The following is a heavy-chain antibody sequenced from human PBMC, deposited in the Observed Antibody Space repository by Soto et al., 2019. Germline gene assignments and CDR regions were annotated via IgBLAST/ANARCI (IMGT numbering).Heavy chain of an antibody. J-gene: IGHJ4*02. V-gene: IGHV3-23*01. CDR1: GFTFGNYA. CDR3: AKVPASLKTFDY. Sequence: EVQLLDSGGGLAQPGGSLRLSCAASGFTFGNYAMNLVRQAPGKGLEWVSTVSGNGAVTYYADSVKGRFTISRDNSRSTLYLQMNNLRAEDTAIYFCAKVPASLKTFDYWGQGTLVTVSS. CDR2: VSGNGAVT. D-gene: IGHD2-2*01.